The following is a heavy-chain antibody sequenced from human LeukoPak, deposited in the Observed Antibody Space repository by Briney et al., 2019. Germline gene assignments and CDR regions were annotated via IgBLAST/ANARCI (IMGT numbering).Heavy chain of an antibody. V-gene: IGHV1-8*01. CDR2: MNPNSGNT. CDR1: GYTFTSYD. D-gene: IGHD6-13*01. Sequence: ASVKVSCKASGYTFTSYDINWVRQATGQGLEWMGWMNPNSGNTGYAQKFQGRVTMTRNTSISTAYMELSSLRSEDTAVYYCARGLSHGSSWYSLGYYYGMDVWGQGTTVTVSS. CDR3: ARGLSHGSSWYSLGYYYGMDV. J-gene: IGHJ6*02.